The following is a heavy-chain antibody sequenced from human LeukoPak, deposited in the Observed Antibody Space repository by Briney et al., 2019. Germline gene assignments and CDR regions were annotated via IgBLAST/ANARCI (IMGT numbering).Heavy chain of an antibody. D-gene: IGHD5-18*01. V-gene: IGHV1-3*01. CDR3: ARGPPYSYGYEEFDY. Sequence: ASVKVSCKASGYTFTSYAMHWVRQAPGQRLEWMGWINAGNGNTKYSQKFQGRVTITRDTSASTAYMELSSLRSEDTAVYYCARGPPYSYGYEEFDYWGQGTFVTVSS. CDR1: GYTFTSYA. J-gene: IGHJ4*02. CDR2: INAGNGNT.